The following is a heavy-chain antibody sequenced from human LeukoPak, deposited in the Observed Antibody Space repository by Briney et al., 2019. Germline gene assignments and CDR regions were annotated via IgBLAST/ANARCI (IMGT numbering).Heavy chain of an antibody. J-gene: IGHJ4*02. V-gene: IGHV4-61*08. CDR1: GGSISSGGYS. D-gene: IGHD3-10*01. Sequence: PSETLSLTCAVSGGSISSGGYSWSWIRQPPGKGLEWIGRIYSSGGTNYNPSLKSRVTMSVDTSKNQLSLKLSSVTAADTAVYYCAREYDYYYDYWGQGTLVTVSS. CDR2: IYSSGGT. CDR3: AREYDYYYDY.